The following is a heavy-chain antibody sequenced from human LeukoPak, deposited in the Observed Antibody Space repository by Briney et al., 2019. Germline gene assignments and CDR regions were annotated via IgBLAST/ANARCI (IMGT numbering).Heavy chain of an antibody. J-gene: IGHJ3*02. CDR3: ARALKELVNAFDI. CDR2: IIPILGIA. Sequence: SVKVSCKASGGTFSSYAISWVRQAPGQGLEWMGRIIPILGIANYAQKFQGRVTITADKSTSTAYMELSSLRAEDTAVYYCARALKELVNAFDIWGQGTMVTVSS. D-gene: IGHD1-1*01. V-gene: IGHV1-69*04. CDR1: GGTFSSYA.